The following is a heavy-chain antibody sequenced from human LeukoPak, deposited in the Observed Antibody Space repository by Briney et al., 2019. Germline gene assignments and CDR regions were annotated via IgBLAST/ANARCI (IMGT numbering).Heavy chain of an antibody. D-gene: IGHD6-19*01. CDR3: ARPRGSSGRGDFDY. CDR2: INAYNGDT. CDR1: GYTFTNYG. V-gene: IGHV1-18*01. Sequence: GASVKVSCKASGYTFTNYGISWVRQAPGQGLEWMGWINAYNGDTNYAQKLQGRVTMTTDTSTSTAHMELRSLRSDDTAVYYCARPRGSSGRGDFDYWGQGTLVTVSS. J-gene: IGHJ4*02.